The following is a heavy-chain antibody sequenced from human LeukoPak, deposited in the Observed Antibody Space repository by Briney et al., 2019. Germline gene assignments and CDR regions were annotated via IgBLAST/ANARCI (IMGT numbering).Heavy chain of an antibody. V-gene: IGHV4-30-4*01. CDR3: ARVKYYRLGADY. D-gene: IGHD3-10*01. Sequence: PSETLSLTCTVSGGSISSGDYYWSWIRQPPGKGLEWIGYIYYSGSTYYNPSLKSRVTISVDTSKNQFSLKLSSVTAADTAVYYWARVKYYRLGADYCGQRTLVSVS. CDR2: IYYSGST. J-gene: IGHJ4*02. CDR1: GGSISSGDYY.